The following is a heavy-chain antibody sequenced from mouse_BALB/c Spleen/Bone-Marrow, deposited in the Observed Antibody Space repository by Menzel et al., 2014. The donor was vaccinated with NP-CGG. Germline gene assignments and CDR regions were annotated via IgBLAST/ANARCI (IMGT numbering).Heavy chain of an antibody. D-gene: IGHD3-3*01. CDR3: ARKGPRNAMDY. CDR2: FHPFNDDT. J-gene: IGHJ4*01. CDR1: GYTFTTYP. V-gene: IGHV1-47*01. Sequence: QVQLQQPGAEVVKPGASVKMSCKALGYTFTTYPIGWMKQNHGKSLEWIGNFHPFNDDTKYNEKFKDKAKLTVEKSSSTVYLEVSRLTSDDSAIYYCARKGPRNAMDYWGQGTSVTVSS.